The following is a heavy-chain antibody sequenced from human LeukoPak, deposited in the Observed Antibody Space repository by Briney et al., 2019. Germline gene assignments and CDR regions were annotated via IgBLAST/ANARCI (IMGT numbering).Heavy chain of an antibody. Sequence: GASVKVSCKVSGYTLTELSMHWVRQAPGQGLEWMGIINPSGGSTSYAQKFQGRVSMTRDTSTSTVYMELSSLRSEDTAVYYCVRGTHDYGDYGMDVWGQGTTVTVSS. CDR2: INPSGGST. CDR3: VRGTHDYGDYGMDV. CDR1: GYTLTELS. D-gene: IGHD4-17*01. V-gene: IGHV1-46*01. J-gene: IGHJ6*02.